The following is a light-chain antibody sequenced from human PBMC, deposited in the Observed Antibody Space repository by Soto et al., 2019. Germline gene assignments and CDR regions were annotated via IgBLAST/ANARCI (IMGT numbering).Light chain of an antibody. CDR3: QQYNNWPPTWT. CDR1: QSVSDY. Sequence: ETLMTQSPATLSVSPGERATLSCRASQSVSDYLAWYQQKPGQAPRLLIYGASTRATGIPARFSGSGSGTEFTLTISSLQSEDFVVYFCQQYNNWPPTWTFGQGTKVDNK. V-gene: IGKV3-15*01. CDR2: GAS. J-gene: IGKJ1*01.